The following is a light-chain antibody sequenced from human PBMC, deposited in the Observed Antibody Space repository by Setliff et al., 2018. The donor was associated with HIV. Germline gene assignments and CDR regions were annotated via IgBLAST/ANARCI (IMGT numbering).Light chain of an antibody. CDR3: QQYNSWPYT. Sequence: EIVMTQSPATLSVSPGERATLSCRASQSVSSNLAWYQQKPGQAPRLLIDGASTRATGIPARFSGSGSGTEFTLTISSLQSEDFAVYFCQQYNSWPYTFGQGTKVDIK. V-gene: IGKV3-15*01. CDR2: GAS. CDR1: QSVSSN. J-gene: IGKJ2*01.